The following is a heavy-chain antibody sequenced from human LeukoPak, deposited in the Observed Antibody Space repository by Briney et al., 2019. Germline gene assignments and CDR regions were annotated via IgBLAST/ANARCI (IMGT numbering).Heavy chain of an antibody. D-gene: IGHD3-10*01. Sequence: PGGSLRLSCAASGFTFSSYSMNWVRQAPGKGLEWVSYISSSSSTIYYADSVKGRFTISRDNAKNSLYLQMNSLRAEDTAVYYCARGSGYYFDYWGQGTLVTVSS. J-gene: IGHJ4*02. CDR2: ISSSSSTI. CDR3: ARGSGYYFDY. CDR1: GFTFSSYS. V-gene: IGHV3-48*04.